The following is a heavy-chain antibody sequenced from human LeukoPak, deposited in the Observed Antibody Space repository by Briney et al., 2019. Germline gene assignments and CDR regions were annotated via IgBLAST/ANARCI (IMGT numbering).Heavy chain of an antibody. D-gene: IGHD6-13*01. CDR3: ARVGVLSSSWLLY. J-gene: IGHJ4*02. Sequence: GGSLRLSCAASGFTFSSYEMNWVRQAPGKGLEWVSSISSGAATIYYADSVKGRFTISRDNAKNSLYLQMSSLRAEDTAVYYCARVGVLSSSWLLYWGQGTLVTVSS. V-gene: IGHV3-48*03. CDR1: GFTFSSYE. CDR2: ISSGAATI.